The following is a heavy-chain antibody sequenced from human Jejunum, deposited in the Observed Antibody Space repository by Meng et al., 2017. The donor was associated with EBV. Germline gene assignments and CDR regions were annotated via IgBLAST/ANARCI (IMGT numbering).Heavy chain of an antibody. V-gene: IGHV4-4*02. CDR1: GGSISSSNW. J-gene: IGHJ5*02. Sequence: QRQLDASGPGLVKPLVTLSLPGAVSGGSISSSNWWSWVRQPPGKGPEWIGEIFHIGTTNYNPTLKSRVTMSVDKSKNHFSLKLTSVTAADTAVYYCARDGGPSGSYAYWFDPWGQGTLVTVSS. CDR2: IFHIGTT. CDR3: ARDGGPSGSYAYWFDP. D-gene: IGHD1-26*01.